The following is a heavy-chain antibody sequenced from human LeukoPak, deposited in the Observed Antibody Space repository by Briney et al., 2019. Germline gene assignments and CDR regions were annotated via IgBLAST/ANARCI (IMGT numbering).Heavy chain of an antibody. CDR2: IKEDGSEK. Sequence: PGGSLRLSCAASGFTLSSYWMRWVRQAPGKGLEWVATIKEDGSEKYYVDSVKGRFTISRDNAKSSLYLQMNSLRAEDTAVYYCSRHTSSWHAMDVWGQGTTVTVSS. D-gene: IGHD6-13*01. V-gene: IGHV3-7*02. J-gene: IGHJ6*02. CDR3: SRHTSSWHAMDV. CDR1: GFTLSSYW.